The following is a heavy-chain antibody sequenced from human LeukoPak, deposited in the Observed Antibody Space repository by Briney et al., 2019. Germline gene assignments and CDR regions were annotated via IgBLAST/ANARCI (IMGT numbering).Heavy chain of an antibody. Sequence: ASVKVSCKASGYTFTSYAMNWVRQAPGQGLEWMGWINTNTGNPTYAQGFTGRFVFSLDTSVNTAYLQISSLKTEDTAVYYCARDPRGGYSNLYPWGQGTLVTVSS. J-gene: IGHJ5*02. CDR1: GYTFTSYA. D-gene: IGHD4-11*01. CDR2: INTNTGNP. V-gene: IGHV7-4-1*02. CDR3: ARDPRGGYSNLYP.